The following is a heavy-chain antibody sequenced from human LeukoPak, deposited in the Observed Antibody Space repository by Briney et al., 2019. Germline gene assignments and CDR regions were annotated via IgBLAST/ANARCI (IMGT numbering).Heavy chain of an antibody. D-gene: IGHD3-22*01. CDR2: ISAYNGNT. CDR1: GYTFTSYG. V-gene: IGHV1-18*01. J-gene: IGHJ4*02. CDR3: ARVWGSYYYDSSGYYYFDY. Sequence: GASVKVSCKASGYTFTSYGISWVRQAPGQGLEWMGWISAYNGNTNYAQKLQGRVTMTTDTSTSTAYMELRSLRSDDTAVYYCARVWGSYYYDSSGYYYFDYWGQGTLVTVSS.